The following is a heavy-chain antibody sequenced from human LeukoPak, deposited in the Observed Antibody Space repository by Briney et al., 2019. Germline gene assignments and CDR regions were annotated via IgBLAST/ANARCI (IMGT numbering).Heavy chain of an antibody. CDR1: GGSISSSSYY. CDR3: ARGVLSWYCSSTSCGSHRFDP. Sequence: RTSETLSLTCTVSGGSISSSSYYWGWIRQPPGKGLEWIGYIYYSGSTNYNPSLKSRVTISVDTSKNQFSLKLSSVTAADTAVYYCARGVLSWYCSSTSCGSHRFDPWGQGTLVTVSS. D-gene: IGHD2-2*01. CDR2: IYYSGST. J-gene: IGHJ5*02. V-gene: IGHV4-61*05.